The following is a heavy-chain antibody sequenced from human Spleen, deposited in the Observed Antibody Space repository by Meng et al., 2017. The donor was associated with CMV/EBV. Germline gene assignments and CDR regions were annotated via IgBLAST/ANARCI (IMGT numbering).Heavy chain of an antibody. CDR3: ARDLNQGVVQAAVWFYYGMDV. CDR1: GFTFSSFA. V-gene: IGHV3-30-3*01. D-gene: IGHD2-2*01. J-gene: IGHJ6*02. Sequence: GGSLRLSCAASGFTFSSFAMHWVRQAPGKGLEWVAGITSDGTNKYYGDSVRGRFTNSRDNYKKTLYLQTNSLRSEDTAVYFCARDLNQGVVQAAVWFYYGMDVWGQGTTVTVS. CDR2: ITSDGTNK.